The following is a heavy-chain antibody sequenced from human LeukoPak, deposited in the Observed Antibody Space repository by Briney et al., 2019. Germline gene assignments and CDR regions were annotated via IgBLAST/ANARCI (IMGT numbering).Heavy chain of an antibody. V-gene: IGHV3-30*02. Sequence: GGSLRLSCAASVFTFSSYGMHWVRQAPGKGLEWVAVIWYGGSNKYYADSVKGRFTISRDNSKNTLYLQMNSLRAEDTAVYYCAKSPRSGIFGVVIPYYMDVWGKGTTVTVSS. CDR3: AKSPRSGIFGVVIPYYMDV. CDR2: IWYGGSNK. J-gene: IGHJ6*03. CDR1: VFTFSSYG. D-gene: IGHD3-3*01.